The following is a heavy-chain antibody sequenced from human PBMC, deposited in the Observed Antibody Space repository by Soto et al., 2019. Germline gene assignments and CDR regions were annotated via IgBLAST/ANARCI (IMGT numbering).Heavy chain of an antibody. Sequence: QITLKESGPTLVKPTQTLTLTCTFSGFSLSSTRMAVGWIRQPPGKALEWLALIYWDDDKRYSPFLKSMLNITKDTSKNQVVLTMSNMDPVDTARYYCAHIVVAGLGYYFDYWGQRTLVSVSS. CDR2: IYWDDDK. CDR1: GFSLSSTRMA. D-gene: IGHD6-19*01. CDR3: AHIVVAGLGYYFDY. V-gene: IGHV2-5*02. J-gene: IGHJ4*02.